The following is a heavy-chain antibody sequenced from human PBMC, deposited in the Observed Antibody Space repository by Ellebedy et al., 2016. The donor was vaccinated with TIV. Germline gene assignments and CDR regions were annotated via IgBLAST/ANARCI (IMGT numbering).Heavy chain of an antibody. CDR2: IYYSGGV. J-gene: IGHJ5*02. CDR3: ARDPALPRGRFDT. Sequence: MPSETLSLTCTVSGDSISSYYWSWIRQPPGKGLEWIGHIYYSGGVKYNPSLKSRVTMSVDTSKNQFSLNLSSVTAADTAVYYCARDPALPRGRFDTWGQGTLVTVSS. V-gene: IGHV4-59*12. CDR1: GDSISSYY.